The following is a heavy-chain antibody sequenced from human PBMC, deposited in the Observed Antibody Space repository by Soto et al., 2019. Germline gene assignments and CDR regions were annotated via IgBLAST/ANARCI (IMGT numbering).Heavy chain of an antibody. CDR1: GFSLSTSGVG. CDR2: IYWDDDK. Sequence: QITLKESGPTLVKPTQTLTLTCTFSGFSLSTSGVGVGWIRQPPGKALEWLALIYWDDDKRYSPSLKSRLTITKDTSKNQLVLTMTNMDPVDTATYYCARTVYDYIWGSYRPTYYFDYWGQGTLVTVSS. D-gene: IGHD3-16*02. V-gene: IGHV2-5*02. CDR3: ARTVYDYIWGSYRPTYYFDY. J-gene: IGHJ4*02.